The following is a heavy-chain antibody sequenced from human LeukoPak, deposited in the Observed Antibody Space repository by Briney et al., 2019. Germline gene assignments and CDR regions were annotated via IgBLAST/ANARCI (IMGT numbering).Heavy chain of an antibody. CDR3: AREGGDYYDGSSYYRGLLDY. CDR2: IITIFGTA. CDR1: GGTFSSYA. V-gene: IGHV1-69*13. Sequence: GASVKVSCKASGGTFSSYAISWVRQAPGQGLEWMGGIITIFGTAKYAQKFQGRVTITADESTGTAYMELSSLRSEDTAVYYCAREGGDYYDGSSYYRGLLDYWGQGTLVTVSS. D-gene: IGHD3-22*01. J-gene: IGHJ4*02.